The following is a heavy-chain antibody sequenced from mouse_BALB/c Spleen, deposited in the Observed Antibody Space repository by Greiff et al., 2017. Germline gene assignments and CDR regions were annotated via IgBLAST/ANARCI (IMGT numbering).Heavy chain of an antibody. CDR2: ISSGSSTI. V-gene: IGHV5-17*02. Sequence: EVQGVESGGGLVQPGGSRKLSCAASGFTFSSFGMHWVRQAPEKGLEWVAYISSGSSTIYYADTVKGRFTISRDNPKNTLFLQMTSLRSEDTAMYYCAREGITTATYYYAMDYWGQGTSVTVSA. CDR1: GFTFSSFG. CDR3: AREGITTATYYYAMDY. J-gene: IGHJ4*01. D-gene: IGHD1-2*01.